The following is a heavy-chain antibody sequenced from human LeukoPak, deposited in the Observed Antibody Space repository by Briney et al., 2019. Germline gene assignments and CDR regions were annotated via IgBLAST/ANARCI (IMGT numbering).Heavy chain of an antibody. CDR2: INTDGSST. V-gene: IGHV3-74*03. CDR1: GFTFSSYW. CDR3: YGGNAVH. Sequence: GGSLRLSCAASGFTFSSYWMHWVRQAPGKGLMWVSGINTDGSSTMYADSVKGRFTISRDNAKNTLYLQMNSLRGEDTAVYHCYGGNAVHWGQGTLVTVSS. D-gene: IGHD4-23*01. J-gene: IGHJ1*01.